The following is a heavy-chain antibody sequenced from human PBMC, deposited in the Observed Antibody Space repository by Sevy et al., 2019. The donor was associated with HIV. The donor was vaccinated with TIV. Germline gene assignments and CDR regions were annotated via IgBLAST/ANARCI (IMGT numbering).Heavy chain of an antibody. D-gene: IGHD3-10*01. CDR2: ISSGSSYI. CDR1: GFTFSNYF. V-gene: IGHV3-21*01. Sequence: GGSLRLSCAASGFTFSNYFMNWVRQAPGKGLEWVSSISSGSSYIFYADSLKDRFTISRDNAKNSLYLHMNSLRAEDTAVYYCARGDYYGSLYYFDYWGPGTLVTVSS. CDR3: ARGDYYGSLYYFDY. J-gene: IGHJ4*02.